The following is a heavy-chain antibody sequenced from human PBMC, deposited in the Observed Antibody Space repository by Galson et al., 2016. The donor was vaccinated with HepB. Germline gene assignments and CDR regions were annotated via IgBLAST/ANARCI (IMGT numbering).Heavy chain of an antibody. J-gene: IGHJ3*01. CDR1: GFTFSSYS. CDR2: ITATGGST. D-gene: IGHD4/OR15-4a*01. Sequence: SLRLSCAASGFTFSSYSMHWVRQAPGKGLEWVSSITATGGSTYIADSVKGRFTISRDNSKNTLYLQMNSLRADDTAVYYCAIQRGANYAAGRTEDAFDAWGQGTMVIVSS. CDR3: AIQRGANYAAGRTEDAFDA. V-gene: IGHV3-23*01.